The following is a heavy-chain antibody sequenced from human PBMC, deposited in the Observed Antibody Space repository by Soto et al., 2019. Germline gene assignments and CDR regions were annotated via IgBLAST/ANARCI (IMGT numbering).Heavy chain of an antibody. CDR2: ISKEGTFK. CDR1: GFSFSDSN. D-gene: IGHD4-17*01. V-gene: IGHV3-30*18. J-gene: IGHJ4*02. Sequence: GGSLRLSXAASGFSFSDSNMHWVRKAPGKGLQWVARISKEGTFKYYADSVKGRFTISRDNSENILYLQINSLSAEDTAVYFCVKGSLPGDYERNFDSWGQGILVTVSS. CDR3: VKGSLPGDYERNFDS.